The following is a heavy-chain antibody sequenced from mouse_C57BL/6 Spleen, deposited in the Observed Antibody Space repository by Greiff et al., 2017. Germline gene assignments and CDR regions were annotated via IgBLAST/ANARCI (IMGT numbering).Heavy chain of an antibody. Sequence: QVQLQQPGAELVKPGASVKLSCKASGYTFTSYWMHWVRQRPGQGLEWIGMIHPNSGSTNYNEKFKSKATLTVDKSSSTAYMQLSSLTSEDSAVYYCEREGRTGAWFAYWGQGTLVTVSA. CDR1: GYTFTSYW. CDR2: IHPNSGST. CDR3: EREGRTGAWFAY. V-gene: IGHV1-64*01. J-gene: IGHJ3*01. D-gene: IGHD4-1*01.